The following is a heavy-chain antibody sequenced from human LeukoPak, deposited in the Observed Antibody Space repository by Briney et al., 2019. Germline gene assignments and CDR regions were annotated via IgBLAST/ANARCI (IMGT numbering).Heavy chain of an antibody. CDR3: ARPYSSNWYDAFHI. CDR1: GGPISSYY. V-gene: IGHV4-59*01. CDR2: VSYRGTT. J-gene: IGHJ3*02. D-gene: IGHD6-13*01. Sequence: SETLSLTCTAFGGPISSYYWNWIRQPPGKGLEWIGYVSYRGTTIYNPSLKSRVTISVDTSKNQFSLKLSSVTAADTAVYYCARPYSSNWYDAFHIWGQGTMVTVSS.